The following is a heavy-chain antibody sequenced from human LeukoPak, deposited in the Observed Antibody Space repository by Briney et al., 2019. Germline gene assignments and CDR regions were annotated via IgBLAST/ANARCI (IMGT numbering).Heavy chain of an antibody. V-gene: IGHV3-30*18. CDR3: AKDFYGSGQEDLSYYYYGMDV. Sequence: PGRSLRLSWAASGFTFSSFGMHWVRQAPGKGLELVAVMAHDGGDKYYAESVKGRFTISRDKSNNTLYLQMNSLRAEDTAVYYCAKDFYGSGQEDLSYYYYGMDVWGQGTTVTVSS. CDR2: MAHDGGDK. J-gene: IGHJ6*02. CDR1: GFTFSSFG. D-gene: IGHD6-19*01.